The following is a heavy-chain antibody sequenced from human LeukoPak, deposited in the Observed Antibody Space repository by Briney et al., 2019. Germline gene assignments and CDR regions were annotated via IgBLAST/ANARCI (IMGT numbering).Heavy chain of an antibody. CDR2: IIPISGTA. J-gene: IGHJ4*02. CDR3: ATYCSNTNCYIWGYYFDY. CDR1: GYTFTSYD. V-gene: IGHV1-69*13. Sequence: SVKVXCKASGYTFTSYDINWVRQATGQGXEWRXGIIPISGTANYAQKFQGRVTITADESTSTAYMELSSLRSEDTAVYYCATYCSNTNCYIWGYYFDYWGQGTLVTVSS. D-gene: IGHD2-2*02.